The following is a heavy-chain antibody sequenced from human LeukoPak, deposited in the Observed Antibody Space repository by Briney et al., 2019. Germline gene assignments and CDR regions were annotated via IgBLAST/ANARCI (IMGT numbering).Heavy chain of an antibody. V-gene: IGHV3-30*18. D-gene: IGHD3-22*01. CDR1: GFTFSSYG. CDR2: ISYDGSNK. J-gene: IGHJ6*02. Sequence: GRSLRLSCAASGFTFSSYGMHWVRQAPDKGLEWVAVISYDGSNKYYADSVKGRFTISRDNSKNTLYLQMNSLRAEDTAVYYCAKQGHYYDSSGYYSFYYGMDVWGQGTTVTVSS. CDR3: AKQGHYYDSSGYYSFYYGMDV.